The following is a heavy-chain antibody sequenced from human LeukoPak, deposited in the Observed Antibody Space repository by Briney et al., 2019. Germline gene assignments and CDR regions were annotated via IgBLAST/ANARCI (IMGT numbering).Heavy chain of an antibody. CDR3: ARVGNRDGYNLNAFDI. CDR2: ISSSGSTI. V-gene: IGHV3-11*01. CDR1: GFTFSDYY. Sequence: GGSLRLSCAASGFTFSDYYMSWIRQAPGKGLEWVSYISSSGSTIYYADSVKGRFTISRDNAKNSLYLQMNSLRAEDTAVYYCARVGNRDGYNLNAFDIWGQGTMVTVSS. D-gene: IGHD5-24*01. J-gene: IGHJ3*02.